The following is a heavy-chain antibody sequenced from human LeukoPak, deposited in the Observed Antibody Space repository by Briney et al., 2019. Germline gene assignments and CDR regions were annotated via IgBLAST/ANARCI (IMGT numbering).Heavy chain of an antibody. D-gene: IGHD5-12*01. Sequence: ASVKVSCTASGYTFTGYYMHWVRQAPGQGLEWMGWINPNSGGTNYAQTFQGRVTMTRDTSISTAYMELRSLRSGDTAIYYCAKDLVATRGWFDPWGQGTLVTGSS. V-gene: IGHV1-2*02. J-gene: IGHJ5*02. CDR2: INPNSGGT. CDR1: GYTFTGYY. CDR3: AKDLVATRGWFDP.